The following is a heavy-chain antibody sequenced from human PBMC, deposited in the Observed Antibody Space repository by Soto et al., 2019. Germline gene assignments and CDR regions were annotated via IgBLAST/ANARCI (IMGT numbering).Heavy chain of an antibody. CDR3: ARGVLCSGGSCYSWPYNWFDP. CDR2: IIPIFGTA. Sequence: ASVKVSCKASGGTFSSYAISWVRQAPGQGLEWMGGIIPIFGTANYAQKFQGRVTITADESTGTAYMELSSLRSEDTAVYYCARGVLCSGGSCYSWPYNWFDPWGQGTLVTVSS. D-gene: IGHD2-15*01. V-gene: IGHV1-69*13. J-gene: IGHJ5*02. CDR1: GGTFSSYA.